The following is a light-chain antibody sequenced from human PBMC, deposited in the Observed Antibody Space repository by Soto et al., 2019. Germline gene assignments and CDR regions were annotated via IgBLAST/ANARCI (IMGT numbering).Light chain of an antibody. V-gene: IGLV2-8*01. Sequence: QSVLTQPPSASGSPGQSVTISCTGTSSDLGGYNYVSWYQQHPGKAPKLMIYEVSLRPSGVPDRFSGSKSGNTASLTVSGLQAEDEADYYCSSYTSSSTPYVFGTGTQLTVL. CDR3: SSYTSSSTPYV. J-gene: IGLJ1*01. CDR1: SSDLGGYNY. CDR2: EVS.